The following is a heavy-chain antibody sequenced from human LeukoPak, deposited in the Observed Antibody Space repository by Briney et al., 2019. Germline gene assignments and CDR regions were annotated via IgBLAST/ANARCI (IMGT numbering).Heavy chain of an antibody. Sequence: GGSLRLSCAASGFTFSSYAMSWVRQAPGKGLVWVSRIKTDGSETIYADSVKGRFTTSRDNAKNTLYLQMNGLRVEDTAVYYCARETAIGGSYYMDVWGKGTTVTVSS. D-gene: IGHD3-10*01. J-gene: IGHJ6*03. V-gene: IGHV3-74*01. CDR2: IKTDGSET. CDR3: ARETAIGGSYYMDV. CDR1: GFTFSSYA.